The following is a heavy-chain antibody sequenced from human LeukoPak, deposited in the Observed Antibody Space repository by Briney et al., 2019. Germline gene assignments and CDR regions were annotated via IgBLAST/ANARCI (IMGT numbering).Heavy chain of an antibody. CDR3: ARDRDGYNP. CDR1: EFSVGSNY. V-gene: IGHV3-53*05. CDR2: IYSGGST. J-gene: IGHJ5*02. D-gene: IGHD5-24*01. Sequence: GGSLRLSCAASEFSVGSNYMTWVRQAPGKGLEWVSLIYSGGSTYYADSVKGRFTISRDNSKNTLYLQMNSLRSEDTAVYYCARDRDGYNPWGQGTLVTVSS.